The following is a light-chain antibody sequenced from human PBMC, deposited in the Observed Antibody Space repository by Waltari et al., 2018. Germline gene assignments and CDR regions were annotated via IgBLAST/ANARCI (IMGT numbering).Light chain of an antibody. CDR1: QSVSSN. V-gene: IGKV3-15*01. CDR3: QQYNNWPLT. Sequence: EVVMTQSPATLSVSPGDRATLCCRASQSVSSNLAWYQQKPGQAPRLLIYGASTTATGLPARFSGSGSGTEFTLTISSLQSEDFAVYYCQQYNNWPLTFGGGTKVEIK. J-gene: IGKJ4*01. CDR2: GAS.